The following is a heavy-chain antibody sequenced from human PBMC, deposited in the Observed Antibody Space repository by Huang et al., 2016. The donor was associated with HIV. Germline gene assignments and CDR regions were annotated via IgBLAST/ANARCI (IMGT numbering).Heavy chain of an antibody. CDR2: VYFLGNT. J-gene: IGHJ6*02. CDR3: AREVRSVDTDRPDGYYYRGLDV. CDR1: GTSMTSSTFY. D-gene: IGHD2-2*03. Sequence: QLRESGPGLVTPSETLSLTCSASGTSMTSSTFYWGWFRQPPGRGLEGFGSVYFLGNTYYNPSLKRRVTISIDTANKQYSMRLTSVTAADTAVYFCAREVRSVDTDRPDGYYYRGLDVWGQGTKVIVSS. V-gene: IGHV4-39*02.